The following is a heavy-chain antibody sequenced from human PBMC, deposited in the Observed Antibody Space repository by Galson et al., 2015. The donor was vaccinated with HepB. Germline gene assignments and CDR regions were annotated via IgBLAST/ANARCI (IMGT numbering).Heavy chain of an antibody. CDR2: ISGSGGST. CDR1: GFTFSSYA. D-gene: IGHD3-10*01. Sequence: SLRLSCAASGFTFSSYAMSWVRQAPGKGLEWVSAISGSGGSTYYADSVKGRFTISRDNSKNTLYLQMNSLRAEDTAVYYCAKDRAALWFGGGGAFDIWGQVTMVTVSS. CDR3: AKDRAALWFGGGGAFDI. J-gene: IGHJ3*02. V-gene: IGHV3-23*01.